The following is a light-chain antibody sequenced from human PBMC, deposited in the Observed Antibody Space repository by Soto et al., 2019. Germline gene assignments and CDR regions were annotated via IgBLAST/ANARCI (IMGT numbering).Light chain of an antibody. CDR1: QSIGNC. V-gene: IGKV1-12*01. Sequence: DIQMTQSPSSVSASVGDRVTITCRASQSIGNCLAWYQQKPGTVPKILIYAASSLQSGVPSRFSGSGAGTEFTLTITSLQPEDFGTYYCQQGDSFPITFGQGTRLEMK. CDR3: QQGDSFPIT. CDR2: AAS. J-gene: IGKJ5*01.